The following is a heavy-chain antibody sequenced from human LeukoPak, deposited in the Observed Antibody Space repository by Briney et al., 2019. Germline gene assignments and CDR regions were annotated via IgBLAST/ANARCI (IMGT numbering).Heavy chain of an antibody. V-gene: IGHV3-33*08. J-gene: IGHJ5*02. CDR1: GFTFSSYA. CDR3: AIEGYCSGGTCYTNWFDT. Sequence: GGSLRLSCAASGFTFSSYAMSWVRQAPGMGLEWVSFIWSDGSDKYYADSVKGRFTISRDNAQNSLYLQMNSLRDEDTAVYYCAIEGYCSGGTCYTNWFDTWGQGTLVTVSS. D-gene: IGHD2-15*01. CDR2: IWSDGSDK.